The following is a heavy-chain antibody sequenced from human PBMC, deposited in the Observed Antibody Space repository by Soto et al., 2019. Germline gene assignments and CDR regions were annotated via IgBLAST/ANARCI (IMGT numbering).Heavy chain of an antibody. CDR2: IIPSFGTA. J-gene: IGHJ5*02. CDR3: VRASLGPRYSAGKGWLDP. Sequence: QVHLVQSGAEVKKPGTSVRVSCKASGGAVSDYVIAWVRQAPGQGPEWMGGIIPSFGTANYAQTFLGRVTMTADKSTNTAYLELNSLTYEDTDVYYCVRASLGPRYSAGKGWLDPWGQGTLVTVSS. V-gene: IGHV1-69*06. D-gene: IGHD1-26*01. CDR1: GGAVSDYV.